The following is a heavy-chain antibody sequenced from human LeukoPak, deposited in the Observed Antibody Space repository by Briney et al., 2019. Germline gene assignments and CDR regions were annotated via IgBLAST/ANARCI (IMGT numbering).Heavy chain of an antibody. CDR3: ARHYADYADPFTFDI. CDR2: IYYSGST. Sequence: TSTLSLTCTVAGGSISSYYWSWIRQPPGKGLEWIGYIYYSGSTNYNPSLKSRVTISVDTSKNQFSLRRSSVTAADTAVYYCARHYADYADPFTFDIWGQGTMVTVSS. J-gene: IGHJ3*02. CDR1: GGSISSYY. D-gene: IGHD4-17*01. V-gene: IGHV4-59*08.